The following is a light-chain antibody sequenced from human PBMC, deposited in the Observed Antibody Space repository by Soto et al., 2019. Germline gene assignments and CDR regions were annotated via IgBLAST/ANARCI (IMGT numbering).Light chain of an antibody. V-gene: IGLV1-44*01. CDR2: SNH. CDR3: STWYDSLRGLV. J-gene: IGLJ2*01. Sequence: QSVLTQPPSASGAPGQGISISCSGSSSNIGGNSVSWYRQDPGTAPKLLIFSNHQRPSGVPDRFSGSKSGTSASLAISGLQSEDEADYYCSTWYDSLRGLVFGGGTKLTVL. CDR1: SSNIGGNS.